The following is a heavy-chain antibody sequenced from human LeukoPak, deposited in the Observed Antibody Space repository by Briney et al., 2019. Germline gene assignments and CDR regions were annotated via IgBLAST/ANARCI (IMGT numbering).Heavy chain of an antibody. Sequence: SETLSLTCTVSGGSISSGSYYWGWIRQPPGKGLEWIGSIYYSGSTYYNPSLKSRVTISVDTSKNQFSLKLSSVTAADTAVYYCARQKSGYYFIDYWGQGTLVTVSS. V-gene: IGHV4-39*01. CDR3: ARQKSGYYFIDY. D-gene: IGHD3-22*01. J-gene: IGHJ4*02. CDR1: GGSISSGSYY. CDR2: IYYSGST.